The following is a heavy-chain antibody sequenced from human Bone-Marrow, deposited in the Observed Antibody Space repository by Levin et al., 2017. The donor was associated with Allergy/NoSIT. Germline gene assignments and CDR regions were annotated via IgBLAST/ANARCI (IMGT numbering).Heavy chain of an antibody. V-gene: IGHV4-59*08. J-gene: IGHJ4*02. CDR2: IYETGNT. CDR3: ARHSSGNYLRSRLDY. CDR1: GGSIRSYY. D-gene: IGHD3-22*01. Sequence: SQTLSLTCSVSGGSIRSYYWSWIRQPPGKGLEWIGYIYETGNTNYSPSLKSRVTLSLDMSKNQFSLKLTSVTAADTAVYYCARHSSGNYLRSRLDYWGQGTLVTVSS.